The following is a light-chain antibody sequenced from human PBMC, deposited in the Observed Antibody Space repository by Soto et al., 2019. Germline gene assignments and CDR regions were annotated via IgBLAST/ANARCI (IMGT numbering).Light chain of an antibody. CDR1: SSNIGGNS. V-gene: IGLV1-51*01. J-gene: IGLJ1*01. CDR3: GSWDSSLSAYV. Sequence: QSVLTQPPSVSAAPGQKVTISCSGGSSNIGGNSVSWYQQLPGTAPNLLIYDDNKRPSGIPDRFSGSKSGTSATLGITGFQTGDEADYYCGSWDSSLSAYVFGTGTKVTVL. CDR2: DDN.